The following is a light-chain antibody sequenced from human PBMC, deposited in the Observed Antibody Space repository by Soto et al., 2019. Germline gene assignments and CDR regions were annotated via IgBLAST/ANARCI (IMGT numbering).Light chain of an antibody. CDR3: QQYNNWPET. V-gene: IGKV3-15*01. Sequence: IVKTQSPATLSVSPGERATLSCRASQSVSSNLAWYQQKPGQAPRLLIYGASTRATGIPARFSGSGSGTEFTLTISSLQSEDFAVYYCQQYNNWPETFGQGTKEDIK. J-gene: IGKJ1*01. CDR1: QSVSSN. CDR2: GAS.